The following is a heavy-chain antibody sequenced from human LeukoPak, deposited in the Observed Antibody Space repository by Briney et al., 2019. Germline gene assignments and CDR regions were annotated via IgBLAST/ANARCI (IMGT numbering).Heavy chain of an antibody. CDR2: IYYSGST. CDR1: GGSISSYY. D-gene: IGHD3-22*01. Sequence: PSETLSLTCTVSGGSISSYYWSWIRQPPGKGLEWIGYIYYSGSTNYNPSPKSRVTISVDTSKNQFSLKLSSVTAADTAVYYCARALRIVVDFSAFDIWGQGTMVTVSS. V-gene: IGHV4-59*01. CDR3: ARALRIVVDFSAFDI. J-gene: IGHJ3*02.